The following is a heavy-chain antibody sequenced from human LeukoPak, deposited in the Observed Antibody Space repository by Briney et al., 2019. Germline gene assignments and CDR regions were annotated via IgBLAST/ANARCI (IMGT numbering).Heavy chain of an antibody. D-gene: IGHD6-13*01. CDR2: ISSSSYI. V-gene: IGHV3-21*01. Sequence: PGGSLRLSCAASGFTFSSYSMNWVRQAPGKGLEWVSSISSSSYIYYADSVKGRFTISRDNAKNSLYLQMNSLRAEDTAVYYCAREGSSSSHYYFDYWGQGTLVTVSS. J-gene: IGHJ4*02. CDR1: GFTFSSYS. CDR3: AREGSSSSHYYFDY.